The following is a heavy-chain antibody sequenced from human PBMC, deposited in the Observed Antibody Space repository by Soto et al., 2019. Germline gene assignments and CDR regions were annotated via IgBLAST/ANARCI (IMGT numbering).Heavy chain of an antibody. CDR1: GFTFSTYW. J-gene: IGHJ4*02. D-gene: IGHD3-16*01. CDR3: VCGGNFFVY. V-gene: IGHV3-7*01. Sequence: VQLVESGGGLVQPGGSLRLSCAASGFTFSTYWMHWVRRPPGKGLEWVANLDQDGSERYYGDSVRGRFTISRENAKNLLYLQVNSLSAEDTAVYYCVCGGNFFVYWGKGTLVTVSP. CDR2: LDQDGSER.